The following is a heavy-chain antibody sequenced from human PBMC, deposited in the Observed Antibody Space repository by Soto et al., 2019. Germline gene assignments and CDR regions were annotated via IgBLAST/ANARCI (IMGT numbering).Heavy chain of an antibody. CDR3: AIGRPGTMVRGVSFDAFDI. D-gene: IGHD3-10*01. CDR2: IIPIFGTA. V-gene: IGHV1-69*13. CDR1: GGTFSSYA. J-gene: IGHJ3*02. Sequence: ASVKVSCKASGGTFSSYAISWVRQAPGKGLEWMGGIIPIFGTANYAQKFQGRVTITADESTSTAYMELSSLRSEDTAVYYCAIGRPGTMVRGVSFDAFDIWGQGTMVTVSS.